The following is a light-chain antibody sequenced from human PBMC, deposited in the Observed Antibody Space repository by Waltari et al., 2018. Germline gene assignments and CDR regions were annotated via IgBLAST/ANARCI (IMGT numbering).Light chain of an antibody. V-gene: IGKV3-20*01. Sequence: ELVLTQSPGPPSLSPRERATLSCRASQSVSRALAWYQQKPGQAPRLLIYAASTRATGVPDRFSGSGSWTDFSLTISRLDPEDFAVYYCQHYVNLPVTFGQGTKVEI. J-gene: IGKJ1*01. CDR1: QSVSRA. CDR3: QHYVNLPVT. CDR2: AAS.